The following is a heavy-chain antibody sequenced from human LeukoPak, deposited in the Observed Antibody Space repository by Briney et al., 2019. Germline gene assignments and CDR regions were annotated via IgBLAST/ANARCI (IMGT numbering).Heavy chain of an antibody. Sequence: GGSLRLSCAASGFTFSSYEMNWVRQAPGKGLEWVSYISSGSTIYYADSVKGRFTISRDKAKNSLYLQMNSLRAEDTAVYYCARESRYGMDVWGQGTTVTVSS. CDR2: ISSGSTI. J-gene: IGHJ6*02. CDR3: ARESRYGMDV. CDR1: GFTFSSYE. V-gene: IGHV3-48*03.